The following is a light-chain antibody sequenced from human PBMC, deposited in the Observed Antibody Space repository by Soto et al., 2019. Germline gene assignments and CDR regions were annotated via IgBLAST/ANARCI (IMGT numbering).Light chain of an antibody. CDR2: GTS. CDR3: HQYNLWPT. CDR1: QSVLSSSNNKNY. V-gene: IGKV4-1*01. J-gene: IGKJ1*01. Sequence: DFVVTQSPDSLTLSLCERATINCKTSQSVLSSSNNKNYLAWYQQKPGQSPRLLIYGTSTRATDIPARFSGSGSGTEFTLTISSLQSEDSAVYYCHQYNLWPTFGQGTKVDI.